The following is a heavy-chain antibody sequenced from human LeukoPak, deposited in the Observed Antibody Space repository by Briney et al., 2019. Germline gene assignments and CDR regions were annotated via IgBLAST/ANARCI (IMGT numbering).Heavy chain of an antibody. V-gene: IGHV1-2*06. D-gene: IGHD3-10*01. J-gene: IGHJ4*02. CDR3: ARVTVYGSGKDKPFDY. Sequence: ASVKVSCKASGYTFTGYYMHWVRQAPGQGLEWMGRINPNSGGTNYAQKFQGRVTMTRDTPISTAYMELSRLRSDDTAVYYCARVTVYGSGKDKPFDYWGQGTLVTVSS. CDR2: INPNSGGT. CDR1: GYTFTGYY.